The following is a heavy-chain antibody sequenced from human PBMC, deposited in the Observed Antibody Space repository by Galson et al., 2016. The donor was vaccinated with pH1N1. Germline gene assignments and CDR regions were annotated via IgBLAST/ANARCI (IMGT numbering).Heavy chain of an antibody. D-gene: IGHD6-19*01. CDR1: GGSFRGYY. CDR3: ARHSTSGFPTIEVAARRRPFDV. Sequence: ETLSLTCAVYGGSFRGYYWSRIRQSPEKGLEWIGEINHGGSTNYNPPLEGRVALSLDTSKNQFSLRLMAVTAADTAVYFCARHSTSGFPTIEVAARRRPFDVWGQGTLVTVSS. J-gene: IGHJ3*01. CDR2: INHGGST. V-gene: IGHV4-34*01.